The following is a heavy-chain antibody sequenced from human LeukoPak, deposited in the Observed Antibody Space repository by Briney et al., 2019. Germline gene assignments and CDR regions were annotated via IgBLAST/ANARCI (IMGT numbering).Heavy chain of an antibody. J-gene: IGHJ4*02. CDR1: GFTFSSYA. CDR3: VRGLGLRYPLDY. Sequence: GGSLRLSCAASGFTFSSYAMHWVRQAPGKGLEYVSAISSNGGSTYYANSVKRRFTISRDNSKNTLYLQMGSLRAEDMAVYYCVRGLGLRYPLDYWGQGTQLTVSS. D-gene: IGHD5-12*01. V-gene: IGHV3-64*01. CDR2: ISSNGGST.